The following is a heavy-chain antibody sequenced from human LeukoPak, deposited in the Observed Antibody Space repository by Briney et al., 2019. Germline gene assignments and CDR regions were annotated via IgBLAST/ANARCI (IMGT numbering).Heavy chain of an antibody. V-gene: IGHV1-18*01. CDR3: ARDAGWLDP. CDR2: ISGNNGNT. J-gene: IGHJ5*02. CDR1: GFTFTSYG. Sequence: ASVKVSCKASGFTFTSYGMSWVRQAPGKGLERMGWISGNNGNTNYAQKLQGRVTMTTDTSTSTAYMELRSLRSDDTAVYYCARDAGWLDPWGQGTLVTVSS.